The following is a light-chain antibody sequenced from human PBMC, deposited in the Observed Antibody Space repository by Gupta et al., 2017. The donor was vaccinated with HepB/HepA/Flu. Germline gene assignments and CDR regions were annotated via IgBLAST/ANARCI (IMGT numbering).Light chain of an antibody. CDR3: HQYVTSPRT. Sequence: IVLTQSPGTLSLSPGERATLSCRASQSLHNPHLAWYQQKPGQAPRLLIYGASSRANDIPDRFSGSGSGTDFTLTISRLEPEDFAVYYCHQYVTSPRTFGQGTKVEIK. V-gene: IGKV3-20*01. CDR1: QSLHNPH. CDR2: GAS. J-gene: IGKJ1*01.